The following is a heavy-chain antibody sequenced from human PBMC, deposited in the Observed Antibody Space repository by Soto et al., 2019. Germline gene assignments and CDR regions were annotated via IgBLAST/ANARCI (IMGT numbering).Heavy chain of an antibody. CDR1: GYSFTGYW. CDR3: ARLGGFLEWLSPVFY. D-gene: IGHD3-3*01. Sequence: GESLKISCKGSGYSFTGYWIGWVRQMPGKGLEWMGIIYPGDSDTRYSPSFQGQVTISADKSISTAYLQWSSLKASDTAMYYCARLGGFLEWLSPVFYWGQGTLVTVSS. V-gene: IGHV5-51*01. J-gene: IGHJ4*02. CDR2: IYPGDSDT.